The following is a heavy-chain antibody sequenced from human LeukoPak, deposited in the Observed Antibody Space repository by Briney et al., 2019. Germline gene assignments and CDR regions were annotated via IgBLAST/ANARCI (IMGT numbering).Heavy chain of an antibody. CDR3: ASLSYDTPANDY. CDR2: IYYSGST. CDR1: GGSISSGGYY. Sequence: PSQTLSLTCTVSGGSISSGGYYWSWIRQHPGKGLEWIGYIYYSGSTYYNPSLKSRVTISVDTSKNQFSLKLSSVTAADTAIYYCASLSYDTPANDYWGQGTLVTVSS. D-gene: IGHD3-9*01. J-gene: IGHJ4*02. V-gene: IGHV4-31*03.